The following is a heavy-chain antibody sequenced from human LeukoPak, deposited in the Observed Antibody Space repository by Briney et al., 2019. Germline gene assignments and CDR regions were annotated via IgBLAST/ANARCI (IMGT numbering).Heavy chain of an antibody. CDR2: ITGSGDTT. D-gene: IGHD6-13*01. V-gene: IGHV3-23*01. Sequence: QPGGSLRLSCAAPGFTFSSYAVTWVRQAPGKGLEWVSGITGSGDTTFYADSVKGRFTISRDNSKNTLYLQMHSLRAEDTAVYYCVKDYSTIAAAANPRFDYWGQGALVTVSS. CDR3: VKDYSTIAAAANPRFDY. J-gene: IGHJ4*02. CDR1: GFTFSSYA.